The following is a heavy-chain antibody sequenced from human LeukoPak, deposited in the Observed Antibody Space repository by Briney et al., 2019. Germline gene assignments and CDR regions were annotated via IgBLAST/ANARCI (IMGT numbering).Heavy chain of an antibody. Sequence: SETLSLTCTVCGRPISSYYWSWIRQPPQKRLEGIGDHYYSWRNNYHRSLKSRVTIAIDTSKQQFFFALSSVTAADTAVYYCARQDRGSSDHFDYWVQGTLVTVSS. CDR1: GRPISSYY. J-gene: IGHJ4*02. V-gene: IGHV4-59*08. CDR2: HYYSWRN. CDR3: ARQDRGSSDHFDY. D-gene: IGHD1-26*01.